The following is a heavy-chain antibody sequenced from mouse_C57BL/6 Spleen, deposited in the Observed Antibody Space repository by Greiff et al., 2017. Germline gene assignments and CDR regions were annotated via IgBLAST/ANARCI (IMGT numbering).Heavy chain of an antibody. Sequence: EVQLVESGGGLVKPGGSLKLSCAASGFTFSSYAMSWVRQTPEKRLEWVATISRDNAKNNLYLQMSHLKSEDTAMYYCAREGGLWFAYWGQGTLVTVSA. J-gene: IGHJ3*01. CDR1: GFTFSSYA. V-gene: IGHV5-4*01. D-gene: IGHD3-1*01. CDR3: AREGGLWFAY.